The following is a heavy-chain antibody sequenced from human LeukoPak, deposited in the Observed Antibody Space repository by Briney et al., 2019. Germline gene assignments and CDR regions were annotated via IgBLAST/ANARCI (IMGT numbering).Heavy chain of an antibody. V-gene: IGHV4-34*01. CDR2: INHSGST. CDR3: ARGFTRRYSYGP. Sequence: SETLSLTCAVYGGSFSGYYWSWIRQPPRTGLEWTGEINHSGSTNYTPSLKSRVTISVDTSKNQFSLKLSSVTAADTAVYYCARGFTRRYSYGPWGQGTLVTVSS. D-gene: IGHD5-18*01. CDR1: GGSFSGYY. J-gene: IGHJ4*02.